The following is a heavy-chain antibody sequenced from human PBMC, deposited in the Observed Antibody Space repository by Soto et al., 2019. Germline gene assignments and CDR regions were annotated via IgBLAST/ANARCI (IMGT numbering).Heavy chain of an antibody. Sequence: GSLRLSCAASGFTFSSYSMNWVRQAPGKGLEWVSYISSSSSTIYYADSVKGRFTISRDNAKNSLYLQMNSLRDEDTAVYYCARAGSTSLTYYYYGMDVWGQGTTVTVS. V-gene: IGHV3-48*02. J-gene: IGHJ6*02. CDR1: GFTFSSYS. CDR2: ISSSSSTI. CDR3: ARAGSTSLTYYYYGMDV. D-gene: IGHD2-2*01.